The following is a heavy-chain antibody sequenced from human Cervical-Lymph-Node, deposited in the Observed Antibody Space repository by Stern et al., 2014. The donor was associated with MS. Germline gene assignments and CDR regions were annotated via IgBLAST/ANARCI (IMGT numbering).Heavy chain of an antibody. V-gene: IGHV1-2*06. Sequence: VKLVESGAEVKKSGASVTVSCKASGYTFTGHYIHWVRQAPGQGLEWMGRIDPNSGATNSAPKFQGRVTMTRDTSVSAAYMDLTRLTSDDTAIYYCARDWGSGWFSDGFDVWGHGTMVTVSS. CDR2: IDPNSGAT. CDR1: GYTFTGHY. D-gene: IGHD6-19*01. CDR3: ARDWGSGWFSDGFDV. J-gene: IGHJ3*01.